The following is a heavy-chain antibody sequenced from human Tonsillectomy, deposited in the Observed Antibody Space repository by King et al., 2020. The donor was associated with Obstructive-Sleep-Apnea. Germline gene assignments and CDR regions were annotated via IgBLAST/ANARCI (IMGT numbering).Heavy chain of an antibody. CDR1: GFTFSSFA. CDR2: IGGSGAST. CDR3: AKVGNDSSGYYDVFDI. D-gene: IGHD3-22*01. J-gene: IGHJ3*02. V-gene: IGHV3-23*04. Sequence: EVQLVESGGGLIQSGGSLRLSCAASGFTFSSFATTWVRQAPGKGLEWVSAIGGSGASTYYADSVKGRFTISRDNSKNTLYLQMNSLRAEDTAVYYCAKVGNDSSGYYDVFDIWGQGTMVTVSS.